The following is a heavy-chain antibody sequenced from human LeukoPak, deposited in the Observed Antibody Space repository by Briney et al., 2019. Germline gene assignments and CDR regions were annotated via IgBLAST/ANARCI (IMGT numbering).Heavy chain of an antibody. CDR1: GGSFSGYY. V-gene: IGHV4-34*01. Sequence: SETLSLTCAVYGGSFSGYYWSWIRQPPGKGLEWIGEINHSGSTNYNPSLKSRVTISVDTSKNQFSLKLSSVTAADTAVYYCARRPRRAYYGSGSSSFDYWGQGTLVTVSS. J-gene: IGHJ4*02. D-gene: IGHD3-10*01. CDR3: ARRPRRAYYGSGSSSFDY. CDR2: INHSGST.